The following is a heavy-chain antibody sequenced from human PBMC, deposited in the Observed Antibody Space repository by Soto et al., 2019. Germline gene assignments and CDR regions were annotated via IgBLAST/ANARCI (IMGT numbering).Heavy chain of an antibody. Sequence: QVQLQESGPGLVKPSETLSLTCTVSGGSISSYYWSWIRQPPGKGLEWIGYIYYSGSTNYNPSLKSRVTISVDTSKNQFSLKLSSVTAADTAVYYCARVRGSGSFRYYYYYMDVWGKGTTVTVSS. J-gene: IGHJ6*03. V-gene: IGHV4-59*01. CDR3: ARVRGSGSFRYYYYYMDV. D-gene: IGHD3-10*01. CDR1: GGSISSYY. CDR2: IYYSGST.